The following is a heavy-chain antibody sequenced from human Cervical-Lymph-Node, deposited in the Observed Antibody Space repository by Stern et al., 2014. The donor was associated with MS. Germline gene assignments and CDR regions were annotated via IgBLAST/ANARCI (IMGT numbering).Heavy chain of an antibody. V-gene: IGHV1-69*01. CDR3: ARGQYYGDSRGIDY. J-gene: IGHJ4*02. CDR1: GGTFSSYA. CDR2: IIPIFGTA. Sequence: QVQLMQSGAEVKKPGSSVKVSCKASGGTFSSYAISWVRQAPGQGLEWMGGIIPIFGTANYAQKFQGRVTITADESTSTDYMELRSLRSEDTAVYYCARGQYYGDSRGIDYWGQGTLVTVSS. D-gene: IGHD4-17*01.